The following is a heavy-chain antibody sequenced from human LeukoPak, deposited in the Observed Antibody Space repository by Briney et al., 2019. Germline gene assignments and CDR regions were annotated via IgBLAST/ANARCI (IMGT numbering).Heavy chain of an antibody. J-gene: IGHJ3*02. CDR3: ARLGRGSSSWYSCGFDI. V-gene: IGHV3-74*01. CDR2: INSDGTTT. Sequence: GGSLRLSCAASGFTFSSYWMHWVRQVPGKGLVWLSRINSDGTTTSYADSVKGRFTISRDNAKNTLYLQMNSLRDEDTAVYYCARLGRGSSSWYSCGFDIWGQGTMVTVSS. D-gene: IGHD6-13*01. CDR1: GFTFSSYW.